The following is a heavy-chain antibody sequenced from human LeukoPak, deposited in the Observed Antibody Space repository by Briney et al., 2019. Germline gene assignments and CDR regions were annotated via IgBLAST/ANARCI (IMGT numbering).Heavy chain of an antibody. J-gene: IGHJ6*02. V-gene: IGHV3-33*01. CDR3: ARATMIALYYYYYGMDV. CDR1: GFTFSSYG. CDR2: IWYDGSNK. Sequence: HPGGSLRLSCAASGFTFSSYGMHWVRQAPGKGLEWVAVIWYDGSNKYYADSVKGRFTISRDNSKNTLYLQMNSLRAEDTAVYYCARATMIALYYYYYGMDVWGQGTTVTVSS. D-gene: IGHD3-22*01.